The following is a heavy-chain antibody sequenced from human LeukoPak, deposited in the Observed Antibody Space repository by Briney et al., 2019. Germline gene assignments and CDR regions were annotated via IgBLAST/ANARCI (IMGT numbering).Heavy chain of an antibody. D-gene: IGHD1-1*01. CDR2: ISGSGSNI. CDR3: ARRTGNLDY. CDR1: GFTFSDYY. V-gene: IGHV3-11*01. Sequence: GGSLRLPCAASGFTFSDYYMSWIRQAPGKGLEWVSYISGSGSNIYYSDSVKGRFTISRDNAKSSLFLQMNSLRAEDTAVYYCARRTGNLDYWGQGTLVTVSS. J-gene: IGHJ4*02.